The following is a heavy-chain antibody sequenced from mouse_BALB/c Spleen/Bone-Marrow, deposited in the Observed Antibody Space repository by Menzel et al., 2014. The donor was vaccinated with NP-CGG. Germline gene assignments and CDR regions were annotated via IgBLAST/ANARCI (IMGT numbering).Heavy chain of an antibody. Sequence: QVQLQQSGVEFVKPGASVKLSCKASGYTFTSYLMHWVKQRPGQGLEWIGEIDPSDSYTKYNQNFKGKATLTVDKSSSTAYMQLSSLTSEDSAVYYCARTYYDYDWFAYWGQGTLVTVSA. CDR1: GYTFTSYL. V-gene: IGHV1-69*02. J-gene: IGHJ3*01. CDR3: ARTYYDYDWFAY. CDR2: IDPSDSYT. D-gene: IGHD2-4*01.